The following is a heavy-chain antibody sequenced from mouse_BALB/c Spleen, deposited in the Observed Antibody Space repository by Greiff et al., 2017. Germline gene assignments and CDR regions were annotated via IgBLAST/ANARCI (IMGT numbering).Heavy chain of an antibody. V-gene: IGHV2-9*02. CDR1: GFSLTSYG. CDR2: IWAGGST. J-gene: IGHJ2*01. Sequence: VMLVESGPGLVAPSQSLSITCTVSGFSLTSYGVHWVRQPPGKGLEWLGVIWAGGSTNYNSALMSRLSISKDNSKSQVFLKMNSLQTDDTAMYYCARESLVWYLDYWGQGTTLTVSS. CDR3: ARESLVWYLDY. D-gene: IGHD2-10*02.